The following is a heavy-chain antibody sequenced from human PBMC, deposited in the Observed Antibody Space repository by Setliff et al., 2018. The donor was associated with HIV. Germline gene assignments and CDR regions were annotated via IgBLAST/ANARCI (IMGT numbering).Heavy chain of an antibody. Sequence: SETLSLTCTVYDGSFSGYYWSWIRQPPGKGLEWIGEINDSGSSKYNPSLQSRVTISVDTYKNQFSLKLSSVTAADTAVYYCAREWGRDGYDPHYFDYWGQATLVTVSS. CDR1: DGSFSGYY. CDR3: AREWGRDGYDPHYFDY. CDR2: INDSGSS. J-gene: IGHJ4*02. D-gene: IGHD5-12*01. V-gene: IGHV4-34*01.